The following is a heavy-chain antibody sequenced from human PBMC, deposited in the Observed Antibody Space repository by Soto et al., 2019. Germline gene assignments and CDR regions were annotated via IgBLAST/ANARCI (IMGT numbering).Heavy chain of an antibody. CDR1: GGSISSGDYY. CDR2: IYYSGST. Sequence: QVQLQESGPGLVKPSQTLSLTCTVSGGSISSGDYYWSWIRQPPGKGLEWIGYIYYSGSTYYNPSLKSRVTLSVDTSKNQFSLKLSSVTAADTAVYYCARGMGYCSGGSCYSGYYYYGMDVWGQGTTVTVSS. D-gene: IGHD2-15*01. J-gene: IGHJ6*02. V-gene: IGHV4-30-4*01. CDR3: ARGMGYCSGGSCYSGYYYYGMDV.